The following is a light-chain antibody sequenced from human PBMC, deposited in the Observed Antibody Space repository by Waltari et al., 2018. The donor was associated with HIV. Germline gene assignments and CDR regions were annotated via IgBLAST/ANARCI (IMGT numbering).Light chain of an antibody. V-gene: IGLV1-47*01. CDR1: TSNVESNY. CDR2: MNH. J-gene: IGLJ2*01. CDR3: AVWDDSLNGLV. Sequence: QSVLTQPPSASGTPGQRVTISCFGGTSNVESNYVYWYQQVPGTTPKLLSYMNHERPSGVPARCSGSKSGTSASLAVSGLRSEDEAAYYCAVWDDSLNGLVFGGGTKLTVL.